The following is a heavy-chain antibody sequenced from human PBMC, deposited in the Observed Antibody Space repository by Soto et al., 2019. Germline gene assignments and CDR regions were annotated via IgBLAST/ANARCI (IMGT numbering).Heavy chain of an antibody. V-gene: IGHV3-48*01. D-gene: IGHD4-17*01. Sequence: TASGFTFSGYSMNWVRQAPGKGLEWVSYISRRSSTIYYGDSVKGRFTISRDNAKNPLYLQMNSLRAEDTAVDYCAREDYGGKDENACDIWGQGTMVTVSS. CDR2: ISRRSSTI. CDR3: AREDYGGKDENACDI. CDR1: GFTFSGYS. J-gene: IGHJ3*02.